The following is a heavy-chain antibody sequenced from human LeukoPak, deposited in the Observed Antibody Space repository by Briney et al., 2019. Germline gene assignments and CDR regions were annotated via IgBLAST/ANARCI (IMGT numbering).Heavy chain of an antibody. Sequence: SETLSLTCTVSGGSISSSSYYWGWIRQPPGKGLEWIGSIYYSGSTYYNPSLKSRVTISVDTSKNQFSLKLSSVTAADTAVYYCAREEGEVDTAMVLFDCWGQGTLVTVSS. V-gene: IGHV4-39*07. J-gene: IGHJ4*02. CDR2: IYYSGST. D-gene: IGHD5-18*01. CDR1: GGSISSSSYY. CDR3: AREEGEVDTAMVLFDC.